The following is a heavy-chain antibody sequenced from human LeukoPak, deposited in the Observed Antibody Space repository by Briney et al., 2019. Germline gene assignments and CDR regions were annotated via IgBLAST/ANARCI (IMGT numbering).Heavy chain of an antibody. CDR2: IKSKTDGRTT. J-gene: IGHJ4*02. D-gene: IGHD1-26*01. CDR3: TTETLRRELRLFDY. V-gene: IGHV3-15*01. Sequence: PGGSLRLSCAASGFTFSNAWMSWVRQAPGKGLEWVGRIKSKTDGRTTDYAAPVKGRFIISRDDSKNTLHLQMNSLKTEDTAVYYCTTETLRRELRLFDYWGQGTLVTVSS. CDR1: GFTFSNAW.